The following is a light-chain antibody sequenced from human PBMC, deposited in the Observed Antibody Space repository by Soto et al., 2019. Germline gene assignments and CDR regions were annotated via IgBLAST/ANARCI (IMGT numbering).Light chain of an antibody. CDR3: QSYYSSLSGSEV. Sequence: QLVLTQPPSVSGAPGQRVTISCTGSSSNIGAGNDVHWYQHLPGTAPKLLIYGNGNRPSGVPNRFSGSKSGTSASLAITGLQAEDEADYYCQSYYSSLSGSEVFGTGTKVTVL. CDR2: GNG. V-gene: IGLV1-40*01. CDR1: SSNIGAGND. J-gene: IGLJ1*01.